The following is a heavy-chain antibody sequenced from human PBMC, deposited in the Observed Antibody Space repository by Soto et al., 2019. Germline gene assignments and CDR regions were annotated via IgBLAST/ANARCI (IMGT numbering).Heavy chain of an antibody. Sequence: ASVKVSCKASGYTFTSYDINWVRQATGQGLEWMGWMNPNSGNTGYAQKFQGRVTMTRNTSISTAYVELSSLRSEDTAVYYCALLGYCTNGVCYQPYYYGMDVWGQGTTVTVSS. D-gene: IGHD2-8*01. CDR1: GYTFTSYD. CDR3: ALLGYCTNGVCYQPYYYGMDV. V-gene: IGHV1-8*01. J-gene: IGHJ6*02. CDR2: MNPNSGNT.